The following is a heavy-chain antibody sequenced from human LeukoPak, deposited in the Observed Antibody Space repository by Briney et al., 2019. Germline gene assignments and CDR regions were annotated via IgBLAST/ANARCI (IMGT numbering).Heavy chain of an antibody. J-gene: IGHJ5*02. V-gene: IGHV4-4*02. CDR3: ARVAFGVTDP. CDR2: IYYSGNT. CDR1: GGSISSANW. D-gene: IGHD3-3*01. Sequence: SETLSLTCDVSGGSISSANWWNWIRQPPGKGLEWIGNIYYSGNTFYNPSLESRVTISLDTSKSQFSLKLSSVTAADTAVYYCARVAFGVTDPWGQGTLVTVAS.